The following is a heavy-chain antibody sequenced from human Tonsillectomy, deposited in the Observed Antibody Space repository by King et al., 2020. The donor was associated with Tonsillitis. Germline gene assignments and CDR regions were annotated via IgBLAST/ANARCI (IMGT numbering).Heavy chain of an antibody. CDR1: GFSLITSGVG. V-gene: IGHV2-5*02. CDR2: IYWDNDT. CDR3: ARGYSGLLVAAPIRDAFDI. J-gene: IGHJ3*02. Sequence: FTLKESGPTLVKPTETLTLTCTFSGFSLITSGVGVGWIRQPPGKALEWLALIYWDNDTRYSPSLKSRLTITKDTSRNKVVLTMTKMDPVDTPTYFCARGYSGLLVAAPIRDAFDIWGQGTMVTVSS. D-gene: IGHD5-12*01.